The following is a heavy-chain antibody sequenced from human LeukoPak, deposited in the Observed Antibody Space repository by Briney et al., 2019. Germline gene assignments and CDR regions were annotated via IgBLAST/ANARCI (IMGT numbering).Heavy chain of an antibody. V-gene: IGHV1-46*01. CDR2: INTSGGST. Sequence: ASVKVSCMASGYTFTSYYMHWVRQAPGQGLEWMGIINTSGGSTSYAQKFQGRVTMTRDTSTSTVYMELSSLRSEDSAVYYCARSGWDDAFDIWGQGTMVTVSS. CDR3: ARSGWDDAFDI. CDR1: GYTFTSYY. D-gene: IGHD6-19*01. J-gene: IGHJ3*02.